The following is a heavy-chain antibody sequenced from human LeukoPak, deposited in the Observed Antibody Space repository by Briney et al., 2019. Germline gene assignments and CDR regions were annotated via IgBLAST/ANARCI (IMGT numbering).Heavy chain of an antibody. J-gene: IGHJ6*02. CDR1: GFTFSSYA. CDR2: ISYDGSNK. CDR3: ARDGSGYSSGWYGGMDV. V-gene: IGHV3-30-3*01. Sequence: GGSLRLSCAASGFTFSSYAMSWVRQAPGKGLEWVAVISYDGSNKYYADSVKGRFTISRDNSKNTLYLQMNSLRAEDTAVYYCARDGSGYSSGWYGGMDVWGQGTTVTVSS. D-gene: IGHD6-19*01.